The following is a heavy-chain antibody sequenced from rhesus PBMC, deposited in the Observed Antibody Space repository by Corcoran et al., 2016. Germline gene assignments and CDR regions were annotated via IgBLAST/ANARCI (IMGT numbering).Heavy chain of an antibody. D-gene: IGHD6-37*01. CDR3: TKLAVAGHFDY. Sequence: QVQLLQSGAEVRKPGTSVKLSCNTSAYTFTSYYINWLRRAPGQVLEWMGWINPTNGNTGNAQKCQGRVTVTKDTSTTTAYMELNSLRSEDTAVYYCTKLAVAGHFDYWGQGVLVTVSS. V-gene: IGHV1S9*01. CDR2: INPTNGNT. J-gene: IGHJ4*01. CDR1: AYTFTSYY.